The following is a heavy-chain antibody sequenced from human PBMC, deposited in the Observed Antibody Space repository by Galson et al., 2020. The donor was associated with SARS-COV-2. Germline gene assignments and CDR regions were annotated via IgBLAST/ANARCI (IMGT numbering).Heavy chain of an antibody. Sequence: SVKVSCKASGGTFSSYAISWVRQAPGQGLEWMGGIIPIFGTANYAQKFQGRVTITADESTSTAYMELSSLRSEDTAVYYCARDLWGRDGCERVTKYYDYGMDVWGQGTRVPASS. D-gene: IGHD5-12*01. CDR1: GGTFSSYA. CDR3: ARDLWGRDGCERVTKYYDYGMDV. V-gene: IGHV1-69*13. CDR2: IIPIFGTA. J-gene: IGHJ6*02.